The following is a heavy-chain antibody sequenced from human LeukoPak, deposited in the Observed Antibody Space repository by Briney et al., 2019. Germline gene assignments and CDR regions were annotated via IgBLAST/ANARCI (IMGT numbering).Heavy chain of an antibody. CDR1: GFTFSSYS. V-gene: IGHV3-48*02. CDR2: ISGGSSIM. Sequence: PGGSLRLSCAASGFTFSSYSMNWVRQAPGKGLEWVSYISGGSSIMYYADSVKGRFTISRDNAKNSLYLPMNSLRDADTAVYYCARGPDGSGTNAFDVWGQGTMVTVSS. J-gene: IGHJ3*01. D-gene: IGHD3-10*01. CDR3: ARGPDGSGTNAFDV.